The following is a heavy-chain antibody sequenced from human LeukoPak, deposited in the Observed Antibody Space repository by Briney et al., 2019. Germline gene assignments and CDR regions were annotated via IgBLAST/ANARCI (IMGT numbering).Heavy chain of an antibody. V-gene: IGHV4-59*12. Sequence: SETLSLTCTVSGGSMSSYYWSWIRQPPGKGLEWIGYIYYSGSTYYNPSLKSRVTISVDTSKNQFSLKLSSVTAADTAVYYCARGSKWLVQGSFDYWGQGTLVTVSS. D-gene: IGHD6-19*01. CDR1: GGSMSSYY. CDR3: ARGSKWLVQGSFDY. J-gene: IGHJ4*02. CDR2: IYYSGST.